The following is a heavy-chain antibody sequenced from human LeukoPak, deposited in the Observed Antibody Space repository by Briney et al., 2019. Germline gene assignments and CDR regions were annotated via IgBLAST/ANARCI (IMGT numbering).Heavy chain of an antibody. D-gene: IGHD1-14*01. CDR1: GGSMSSYY. CDR2: IHYRGST. Sequence: SETLSPTCTVSGGSMSSYYWTWIRQPPGKGLEWIGYIHYRGSTIYNPSLKSRVTISVDTSKNQFSLRLSSVTAADTAVYYCASGDPGGPNDYWGQGTLVTVSS. J-gene: IGHJ4*02. V-gene: IGHV4-59*01. CDR3: ASGDPGGPNDY.